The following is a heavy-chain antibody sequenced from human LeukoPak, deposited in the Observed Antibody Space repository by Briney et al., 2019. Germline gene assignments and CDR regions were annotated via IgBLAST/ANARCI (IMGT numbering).Heavy chain of an antibody. Sequence: SETLSLTFTVSGGSISSYYWSWIRQPPGKGLEWIGYIYYSGSTNYNPSLKSRVTISVDTSKNQFSLKLSSVTAADTAVYYCARDRAWLIDYWGQGTLVTVSS. J-gene: IGHJ4*02. CDR2: IYYSGST. CDR3: ARDRAWLIDY. D-gene: IGHD5-12*01. V-gene: IGHV4-59*01. CDR1: GGSISSYY.